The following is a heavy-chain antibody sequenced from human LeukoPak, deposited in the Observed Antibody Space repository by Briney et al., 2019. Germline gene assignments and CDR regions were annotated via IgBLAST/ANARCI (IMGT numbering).Heavy chain of an antibody. CDR2: IGYDGSNK. CDR1: GFTFTSYG. V-gene: IGHV3-33*08. J-gene: IGHJ4*02. D-gene: IGHD3-22*01. CDR3: ARDRSQYYYGSSGYGDFDY. Sequence: GGSLRLSCTASGFTFTSYGMNWVRQAPGKGLEWVAVIGYDGSNKFYADSVKGRFTISRDNSKSTLFLQMNSLRAEDTAVYYCARDRSQYYYGSSGYGDFDYWGQGTLVTVSS.